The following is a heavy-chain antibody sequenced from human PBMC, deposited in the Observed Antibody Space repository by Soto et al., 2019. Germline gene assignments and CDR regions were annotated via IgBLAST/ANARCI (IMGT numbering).Heavy chain of an antibody. CDR3: ARGGPWSSSWYQEWFDP. V-gene: IGHV1-46*01. CDR1: GYTFTSYY. J-gene: IGHJ5*02. CDR2: INPSGGST. Sequence: ASVKVSCKASGYTFTSYYMHWVRQAPGQGLEWMGIINPSGGSTSYAQKFQGRVTMTRDTSTSTVYMELSSPRSEDTAVYYCARGGPWSSSWYQEWFDPWGQGTLVTVSS. D-gene: IGHD6-13*01.